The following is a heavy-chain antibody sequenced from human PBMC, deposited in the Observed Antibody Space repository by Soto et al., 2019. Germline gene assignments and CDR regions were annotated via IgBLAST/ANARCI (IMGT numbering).Heavy chain of an antibody. V-gene: IGHV4-31*03. CDR3: ARGSLTGYFLGVEFDY. J-gene: IGHJ4*02. D-gene: IGHD3-9*01. Sequence: QVQLQESGPGLVKPSQTLSLTCTVSGGSISSGGYYWSWIRQHPGKGLEWIGYIYYSGSTYYNPFLKSRVTISVDTSKNQFSLKLSSVTAADTAVYYCARGSLTGYFLGVEFDYWGQGTLVTVSS. CDR1: GGSISSGGYY. CDR2: IYYSGST.